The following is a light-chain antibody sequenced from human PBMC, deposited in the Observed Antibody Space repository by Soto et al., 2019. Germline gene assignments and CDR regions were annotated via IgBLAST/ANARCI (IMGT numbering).Light chain of an antibody. CDR2: YDS. CDR1: NIGNKR. J-gene: IGLJ1*01. CDR3: QVWDIMTDNYV. V-gene: IGLV3-21*04. Sequence: SYELTQPPSVSVATEKTATSTCGRNNIGNKRVHWYRQKPGQAPVLLISYDSDRPSGIPERFSGSNSENTATLTISRVEAGDEADYYCQVWDIMTDNYVFGSGTKVTVL.